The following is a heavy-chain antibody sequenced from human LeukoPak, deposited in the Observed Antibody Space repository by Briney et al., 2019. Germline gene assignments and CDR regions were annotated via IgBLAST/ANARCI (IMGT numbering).Heavy chain of an antibody. CDR2: MSGSGGRT. CDR3: AKVVRGVIPPYFDC. V-gene: IGHV3-23*01. J-gene: IGHJ4*02. Sequence: GGSLRLSCAASGFTFSSYAMSWVRQAPGKGLEWVSAMSGSGGRTYYADSVKGRFTISRDNSKNTLYMQMNSLRAEDTAVYYCAKVVRGVIPPYFDCWGQGTLVTVSS. CDR1: GFTFSSYA. D-gene: IGHD3-10*01.